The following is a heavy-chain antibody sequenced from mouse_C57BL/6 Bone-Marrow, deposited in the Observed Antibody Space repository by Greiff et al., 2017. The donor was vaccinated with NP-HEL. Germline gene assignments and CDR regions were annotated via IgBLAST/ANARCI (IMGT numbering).Heavy chain of an antibody. J-gene: IGHJ4*01. CDR2: ISGGGGNT. V-gene: IGHV5-9*01. D-gene: IGHD3-2*02. Sequence: EVKVVESGGGLVKPGGSLKLSCAASGFTFSSYPMSWVRQTPEQRLEWVATISGGGGNTYYPDSVKGRFTISRDNAKNTLYLQMSSLRSEDTALYYCARQLRLRGYYYAMDDWGQGTSVTVSS. CDR1: GFTFSSYP. CDR3: ARQLRLRGYYYAMDD.